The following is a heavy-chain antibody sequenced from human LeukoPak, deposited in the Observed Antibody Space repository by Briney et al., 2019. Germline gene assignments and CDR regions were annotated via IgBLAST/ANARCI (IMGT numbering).Heavy chain of an antibody. V-gene: IGHV1-46*01. J-gene: IGHJ6*04. CDR2: INPSGGSP. CDR1: GYTFTSYY. Sequence: ASVKVSCKASGYTFTSYYMHWVRQAPGQGLEWMGIINPSGGSPSYAQKFQGRVTMTRDTSTSTVYMELSSLRSEDTAVYYCARESRYCSSTSCYGGFDYYYGMDVWGKGTTVTVSS. D-gene: IGHD2-2*01. CDR3: ARESRYCSSTSCYGGFDYYYGMDV.